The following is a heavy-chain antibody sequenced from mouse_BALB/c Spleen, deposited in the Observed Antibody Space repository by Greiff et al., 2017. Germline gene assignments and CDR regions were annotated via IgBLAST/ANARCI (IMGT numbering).Heavy chain of an antibody. D-gene: IGHD2-4*01. CDR1: GFTFSSYG. V-gene: IGHV5-6-3*01. Sequence: EVHLMESGGGLVQPGGSLKLSCAASGFTFSSYGMSWVRQTPDKRLELVATINSNGGSTYYPDSVKGRFTISRDNAKNTLYLQMSSLKSEDTAMYYCARDRSTMITTGYWGQGTTLTVSS. CDR3: ARDRSTMITTGY. J-gene: IGHJ2*01. CDR2: INSNGGST.